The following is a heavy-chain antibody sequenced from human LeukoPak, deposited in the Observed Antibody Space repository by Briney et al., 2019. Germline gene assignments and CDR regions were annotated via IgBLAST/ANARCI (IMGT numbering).Heavy chain of an antibody. CDR1: GGTFSSYA. V-gene: IGHV1-69*05. D-gene: IGHD3-9*01. Sequence: GASVKVSCKASGGTFSSYAISWVRQAPGQGLEWMGGIIPIFGTANYAQKFQGRVTMTRDTSISTAYMELSRLRSDDTAVYYCARDTYYDILTGVDYWGQGTLVTVSS. CDR3: ARDTYYDILTGVDY. CDR2: IIPIFGTA. J-gene: IGHJ4*02.